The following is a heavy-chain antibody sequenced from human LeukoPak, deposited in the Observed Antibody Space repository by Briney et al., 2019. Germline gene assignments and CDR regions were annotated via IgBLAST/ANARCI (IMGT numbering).Heavy chain of an antibody. Sequence: GGSLRLSCAASGFSFDGYGMHWVRQAPGKGLEWVAVISYDGSNKYYADSVKGRFTISRDNSKNTLYLQMNSLRAEDTAVYYCARVALNWNSGGAFDIWGQGTMVTVSS. V-gene: IGHV3-30*03. CDR2: ISYDGSNK. CDR3: ARVALNWNSGGAFDI. D-gene: IGHD1-7*01. CDR1: GFSFDGYG. J-gene: IGHJ3*02.